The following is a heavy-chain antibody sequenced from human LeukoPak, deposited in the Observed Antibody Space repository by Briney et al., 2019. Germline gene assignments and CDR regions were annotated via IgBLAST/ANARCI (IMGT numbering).Heavy chain of an antibody. Sequence: ASVKVSCKASGGTFSSYAISWVRQAPGQGLEWMGGIIPIFGTANYAQKFQGRVTITADGSTSTAYMELSSLRSEDTAVYYCASSGTVFGGYNSQPTFDYWGQGTLVTVSS. D-gene: IGHD5-24*01. V-gene: IGHV1-69*13. J-gene: IGHJ4*02. CDR2: IIPIFGTA. CDR3: ASSGTVFGGYNSQPTFDY. CDR1: GGTFSSYA.